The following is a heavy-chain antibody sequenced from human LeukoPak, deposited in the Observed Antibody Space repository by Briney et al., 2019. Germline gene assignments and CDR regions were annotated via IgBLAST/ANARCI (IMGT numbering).Heavy chain of an antibody. J-gene: IGHJ4*02. CDR1: GGTFSSYA. D-gene: IGHD5-18*01. CDR2: INPSGGST. Sequence: ASVKVSCKASGGTFSSYAISWVRQAPGQGLEWMGIINPSGGSTSYAQKFQGRVTMTRDTSTSTVYMELSSLRSEDTAVYYCARVGSAMVLDYWGQGTLVTVSS. CDR3: ARVGSAMVLDY. V-gene: IGHV1-46*01.